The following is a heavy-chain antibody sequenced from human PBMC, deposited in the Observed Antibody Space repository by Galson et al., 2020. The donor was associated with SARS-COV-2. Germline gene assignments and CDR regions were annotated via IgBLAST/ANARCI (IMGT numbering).Heavy chain of an antibody. CDR1: GFTFSSYG. V-gene: IGHV3-30*18. Sequence: QLGESLKISCAASGFTFSSYGMHWVRQAPGKGLEWVAVISYDGSNKYYADSVKGRFTISRDNSKNTLYLQMNSLRAEDTAVYYCAESRSGWATCDFGGQGTLVTVSS. CDR2: ISYDGSNK. D-gene: IGHD6-19*01. CDR3: AESRSGWATCDF. J-gene: IGHJ4*02.